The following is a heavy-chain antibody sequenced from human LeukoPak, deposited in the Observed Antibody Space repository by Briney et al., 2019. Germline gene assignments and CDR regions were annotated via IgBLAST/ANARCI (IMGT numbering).Heavy chain of an antibody. V-gene: IGHV3-7*01. Sequence: GGSLRLSCAASGFTFSSYWMSWVRQAPGKGLEWVANIKQDGSEKYYVDSVKGRFTISRDNAKNSLYLQMNSLRAEDTAVYYCARDNAAAAGTDYFDYWGQGTLVTVSS. D-gene: IGHD6-13*01. CDR2: IKQDGSEK. CDR1: GFTFSSYW. CDR3: ARDNAAAAGTDYFDY. J-gene: IGHJ4*02.